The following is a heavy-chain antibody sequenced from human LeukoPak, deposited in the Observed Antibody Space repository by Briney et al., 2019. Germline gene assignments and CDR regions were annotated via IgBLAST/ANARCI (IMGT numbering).Heavy chain of an antibody. CDR2: ISSSGSYI. J-gene: IGHJ4*02. V-gene: IGHV3-21*01. CDR1: GFTFSSYS. CDR3: AREGSYIDY. Sequence: GGSLRLSCAASGFTFSSYSMNWVSQAPGKGMEWVSSISSSGSYIYYADSVKGRFTSSRDNAKNSLYLQMNSLRAEDTAVYYCAREGSYIDYWGQGTLVTVSS.